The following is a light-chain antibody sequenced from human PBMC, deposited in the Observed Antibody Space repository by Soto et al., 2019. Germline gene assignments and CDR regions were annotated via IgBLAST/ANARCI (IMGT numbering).Light chain of an antibody. V-gene: IGLV1-40*01. Sequence: QSVLTQPPSVSGAPGQRVTISCTGSSSNIGAGYDVHWYQQLPGTAPKLLIYGNSNRPSGVPDRFSGSKSGTSASLAIAGLQAEDEADYCCQSYACGLGAVVFGGGTKLTVL. J-gene: IGLJ2*01. CDR3: QSYACGLGAVV. CDR2: GNS. CDR1: SSNIGAGYD.